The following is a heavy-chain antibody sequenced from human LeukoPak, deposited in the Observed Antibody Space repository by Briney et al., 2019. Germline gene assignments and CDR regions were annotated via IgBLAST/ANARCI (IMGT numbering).Heavy chain of an antibody. CDR3: ARSLRFPAAAEY. J-gene: IGHJ4*02. D-gene: IGHD2-2*01. CDR2: MNPNSGNT. V-gene: IGHV1-8*01. CDR1: GYTFTSYD. Sequence: ASVKVSCKASGYTFTSYDINWVRQATGQGLERMGWMNPNSGNTGYAQKFQGRVTMTRNTSISTAYMELSSLRSEDTAVYYCARSLRFPAAAEYWGQGTLVTVSS.